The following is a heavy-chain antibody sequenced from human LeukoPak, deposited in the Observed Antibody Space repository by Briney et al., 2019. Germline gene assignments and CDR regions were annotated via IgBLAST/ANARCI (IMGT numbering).Heavy chain of an antibody. CDR3: ARDLNPNVDTAMDAFDY. CDR2: IRYDGSNK. V-gene: IGHV3-30*02. D-gene: IGHD5-18*01. CDR1: GFTFSSYG. Sequence: PGGSLRLSCAASGFTFSSYGMHWVRQAPGKGLEWVAFIRYDGSNKYYADSVKGRFTISRDNSKNTLYLQMNSLRAEDTAVYYCARDLNPNVDTAMDAFDYWGQGTLVTVSS. J-gene: IGHJ4*02.